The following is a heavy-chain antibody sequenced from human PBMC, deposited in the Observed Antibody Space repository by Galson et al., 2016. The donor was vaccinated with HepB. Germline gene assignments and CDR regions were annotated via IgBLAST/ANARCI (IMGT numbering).Heavy chain of an antibody. CDR1: GFSVSSNY. V-gene: IGHV3-53*01. Sequence: SLRISCAASGFSVSSNYMSWVRQAPGKGLQWVSVIFSGGSTYYADSVKGRFTISRDNSKNTLHLQMNSLRAEDTAVYYCARDGEYYYGSGSYAETWGQGTLVTVAS. J-gene: IGHJ5*02. CDR2: IFSGGST. CDR3: ARDGEYYYGSGSYAET. D-gene: IGHD3-10*01.